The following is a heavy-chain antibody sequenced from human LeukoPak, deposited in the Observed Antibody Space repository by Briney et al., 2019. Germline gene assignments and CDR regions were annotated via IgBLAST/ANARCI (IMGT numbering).Heavy chain of an antibody. J-gene: IGHJ4*02. Sequence: ASVTVSFKASGYSFPDFYIHWLRQAPGQGLEWMGWINPNSGDTDYARNFQGRVTMTRDTSITTAYMEVSRLKSDDTAVYYCARVFNGDYFDYWGQGSLVTVSS. CDR1: GYSFPDFY. CDR2: INPNSGDT. CDR3: ARVFNGDYFDY. D-gene: IGHD4-17*01. V-gene: IGHV1-2*02.